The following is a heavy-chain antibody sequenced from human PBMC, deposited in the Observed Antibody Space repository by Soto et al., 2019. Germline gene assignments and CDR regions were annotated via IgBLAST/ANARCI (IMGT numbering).Heavy chain of an antibody. J-gene: IGHJ5*02. CDR2: IYHSGST. V-gene: IGHV4-38-2*01. CDR1: GYSISSGYY. Sequence: PSETLSLTCAVSGYSISSGYYWGWIRQPTGKGLEWIGSIYHSGSTYYNPSLKILVTTSIYTSKNQFSLKLTSLTTPDTPVYYCARTDFTNRFDPWGQGTLVTVSS. CDR3: ARTDFTNRFDP.